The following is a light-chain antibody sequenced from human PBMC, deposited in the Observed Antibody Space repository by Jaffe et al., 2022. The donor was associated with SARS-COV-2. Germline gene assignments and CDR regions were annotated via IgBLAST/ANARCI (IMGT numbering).Light chain of an antibody. CDR2: DVN. Sequence: QSALTQPASVSGSPGQSITISCTGSSNDVGAYNFVSWYQHHPNKAPKLIMYDVNNRPSGISNRFSGSKSDNTASLTISGLQAEDEADYYCNAYTSAAVWVFGGGTKVTVL. CDR3: NAYTSAAVWV. CDR1: SNDVGAYNF. V-gene: IGLV2-14*03. J-gene: IGLJ3*02.